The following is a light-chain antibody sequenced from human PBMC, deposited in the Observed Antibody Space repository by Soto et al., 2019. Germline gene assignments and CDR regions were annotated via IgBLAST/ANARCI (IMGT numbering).Light chain of an antibody. CDR3: MQGTHWPPWT. V-gene: IGKV2-28*01. CDR2: LGS. CDR1: QVLLHSNGYNY. J-gene: IGKJ1*01. Sequence: LSLPVTPGEPASISCRSSQVLLHSNGYNYLDWYLQKPGQSPQLLIYLGSNRASGVPDRFSGSGSGTDFTLKISRVEAEDVGVYYCMQGTHWPPWTFGQGTKVDIK.